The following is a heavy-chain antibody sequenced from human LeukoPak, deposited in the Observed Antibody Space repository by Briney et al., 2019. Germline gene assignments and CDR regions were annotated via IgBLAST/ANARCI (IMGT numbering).Heavy chain of an antibody. D-gene: IGHD3-3*01. V-gene: IGHV3-30*18. J-gene: IGHJ4*02. CDR3: AKDKRITIFGVVRY. Sequence: QAGGSLRLSCAASGFTFSSYWMSWVRQAPDKGLEWVAVISHDGSKKYYEESVKGRFTISRDNSKNTLYLQMNSLRAEDTAVYYCAKDKRITIFGVVRYWGQGTLVTVSS. CDR2: ISHDGSKK. CDR1: GFTFSSYW.